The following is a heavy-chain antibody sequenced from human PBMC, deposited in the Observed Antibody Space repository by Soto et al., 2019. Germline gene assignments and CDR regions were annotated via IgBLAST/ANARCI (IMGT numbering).Heavy chain of an antibody. CDR3: GRDGSVRFPNQDYYYYYGMDV. J-gene: IGHJ6*02. V-gene: IGHV4-4*02. Sequence: SETLSLTCAVSGDSVTRSNWWSWVRQSPGKGLEWIGEIYHSGNTKYNPSLKSRVTMSVDKSKNQFSLNLASVTAEDTAVYYCGRDGSVRFPNQDYYYYYGMDVWGQGTTVTVSS. CDR1: GDSVTRSNW. CDR2: IYHSGNT.